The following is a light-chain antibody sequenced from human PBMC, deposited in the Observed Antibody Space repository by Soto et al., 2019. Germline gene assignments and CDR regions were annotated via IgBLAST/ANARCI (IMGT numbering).Light chain of an antibody. Sequence: EIVLTQSPATLSLSPGETATLSCRASQRVSSYLAWYQQKPGQAPRLLIYAASNRATGIPARFSGSGSGTEFTLTISSLQSEDFAVYYCQQYNNWWTFGQGTKVDIK. CDR2: AAS. CDR3: QQYNNWWT. J-gene: IGKJ1*01. V-gene: IGKV3D-15*01. CDR1: QRVSSY.